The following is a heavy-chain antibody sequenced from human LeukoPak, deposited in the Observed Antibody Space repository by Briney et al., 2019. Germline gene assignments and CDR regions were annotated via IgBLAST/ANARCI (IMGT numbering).Heavy chain of an antibody. CDR2: INHNDGDT. Sequence: ASAKVSCKASGYTFTDYYMHWVRQAPGQGFEWMGWINHNDGDTNYAQKFQGRVTMTRDTSISTAHMEVSRLRSDDTAVYYCARANFLYCSSSTCLFDYWGQGTLVTVSS. D-gene: IGHD2-2*01. V-gene: IGHV1-2*02. J-gene: IGHJ4*02. CDR1: GYTFTDYY. CDR3: ARANFLYCSSSTCLFDY.